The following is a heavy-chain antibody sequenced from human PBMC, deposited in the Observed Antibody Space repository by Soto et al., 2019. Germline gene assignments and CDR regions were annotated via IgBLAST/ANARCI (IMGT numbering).Heavy chain of an antibody. Sequence: PSETLSLTCTVSGGSLSSYYWSWIRQPPGEGLEWIGYIYYSGSTNYNPSLKRRVTISVDTSKNQFSLKLSSVTAADTAVYYCARDQIVATMDDYYYYGMDVWGQGTTVTVSS. CDR1: GGSLSSYY. V-gene: IGHV4-59*01. J-gene: IGHJ6*02. CDR3: ARDQIVATMDDYYYYGMDV. D-gene: IGHD5-12*01. CDR2: IYYSGST.